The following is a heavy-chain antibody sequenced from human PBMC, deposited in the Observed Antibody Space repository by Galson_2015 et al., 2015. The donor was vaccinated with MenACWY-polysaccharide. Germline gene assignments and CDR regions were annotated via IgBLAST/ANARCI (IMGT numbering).Heavy chain of an antibody. CDR3: ARDSSSSWYIPFDY. V-gene: IGHV3-48*03. CDR1: GFTFSSYE. D-gene: IGHD6-13*01. J-gene: IGHJ4*02. Sequence: SLRLSCAASGFTFSSYEMNWVRQAPGKGLEWVSYISSSGSTIYYADSVKGRFTISRDNAKNSLYLQMNSLRAEDTAVYYCARDSSSSWYIPFDYWGQGTLVTVSS. CDR2: ISSSGSTI.